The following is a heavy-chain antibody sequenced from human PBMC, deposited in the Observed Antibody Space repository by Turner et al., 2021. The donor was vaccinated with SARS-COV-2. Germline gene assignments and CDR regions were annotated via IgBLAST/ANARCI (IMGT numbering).Heavy chain of an antibody. V-gene: IGHV4-39*01. CDR2: VYYSGST. CDR3: ARFEYGYSYSFGFDY. Sequence: QLQLQESGPGLVKSSETLSLTCTVSGGSISSSNYYWGWLRQPPGKWLECIGSVYYSGSTYYNPSLKSRLTISVDTSKNQFSLKLSSVTAADTAVYYCARFEYGYSYSFGFDYWGQGTLVTVSS. CDR1: GGSISSSNYY. J-gene: IGHJ4*02. D-gene: IGHD5-18*01.